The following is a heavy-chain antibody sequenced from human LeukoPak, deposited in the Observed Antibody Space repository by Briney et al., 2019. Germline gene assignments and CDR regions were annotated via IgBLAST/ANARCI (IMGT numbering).Heavy chain of an antibody. CDR3: ASPSYSDIVVVPADEGAFDI. J-gene: IGHJ3*02. CDR1: GGSFSGYY. V-gene: IGHV4-34*01. CDR2: INHSGST. Sequence: SETLSLTCAVYGGSFSGYYWSWIRQPPGKGLEWIGEINHSGSTNYNPSLKSRVTISVDTSKNQFSLKLSSVTAADTAVYYCASPSYSDIVVVPADEGAFDIWGQGTMVTVSS. D-gene: IGHD2-2*01.